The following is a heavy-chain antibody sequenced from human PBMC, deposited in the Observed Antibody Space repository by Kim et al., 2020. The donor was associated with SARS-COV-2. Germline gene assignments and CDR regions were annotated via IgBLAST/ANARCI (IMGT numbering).Heavy chain of an antibody. CDR3: ARGSRITIFSRRDPPEAI. Sequence: GGSLRLSCAASGFTFSSYGMHWVRQAPGKGLEWVAVISYDGSNKYYADSVKGRFTISRDNSKNTLYLQMNSLRAEDTAVYYCARGSRITIFSRRDPPEAIWGQGTMVTVSS. CDR2: ISYDGSNK. J-gene: IGHJ3*02. D-gene: IGHD3-9*01. CDR1: GFTFSSYG. V-gene: IGHV3-33*05.